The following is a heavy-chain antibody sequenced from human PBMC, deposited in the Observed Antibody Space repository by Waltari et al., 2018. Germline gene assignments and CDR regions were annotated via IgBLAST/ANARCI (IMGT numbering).Heavy chain of an antibody. CDR1: GGSMRSHS. Sequence: QVQLQESGPGLVKPSETLSLTCTVSGGSMRSHSWSWSRQPPGQGLEWIGFAFHSGSADYNPSLKSRVTISVDTSNRQFSLKLSSMTSADTAIYYWASSSGWYYWYDYWGQGTLVTVSA. D-gene: IGHD6-19*01. CDR2: AFHSGSA. J-gene: IGHJ4*02. CDR3: ASSSGWYYWYDY. V-gene: IGHV4-59*11.